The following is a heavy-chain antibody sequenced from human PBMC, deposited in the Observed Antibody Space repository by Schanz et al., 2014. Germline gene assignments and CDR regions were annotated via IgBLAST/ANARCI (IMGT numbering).Heavy chain of an antibody. Sequence: EVKLVESGGGLVQPGGSLRLSCAASGFTFNTSWFHWVRQPPGKGLLWVSRVSRDGSETTYVDSVRGRFTISRDTAKNTVFLQMNNLRAEDTAVYYCARGASRDYFAMDVWGQGTTVTVSS. J-gene: IGHJ6*02. V-gene: IGHV3-74*01. CDR3: ARGASRDYFAMDV. CDR2: VSRDGSET. CDR1: GFTFNTSW.